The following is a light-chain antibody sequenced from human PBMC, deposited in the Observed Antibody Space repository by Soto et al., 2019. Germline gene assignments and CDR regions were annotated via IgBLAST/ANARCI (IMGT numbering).Light chain of an antibody. Sequence: DIALTQSPLSLPVTPGESASISCKSSQSLLHSNGKTFLDWYVQKPGQSPQLLIYLGSQRASGVLDKFSGSGSGADFTLKISKVEAEDVGIYYCMQALQTPSTFGQGTKLELK. J-gene: IGKJ2*01. CDR3: MQALQTPST. CDR1: QSLLHSNGKTF. CDR2: LGS. V-gene: IGKV2-28*01.